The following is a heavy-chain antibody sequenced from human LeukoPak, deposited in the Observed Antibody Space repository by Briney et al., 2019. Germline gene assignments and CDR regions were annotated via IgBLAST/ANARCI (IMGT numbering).Heavy chain of an antibody. CDR1: GYTFTSYG. V-gene: IGHV1-18*01. D-gene: IGHD4-17*01. Sequence: GASVKVSCKASGYTFTSYGISWVRQAPGQGLEWMGWISAYNGNTNYAQKFQGRVTITTDESTSTAYMELSSLRSEDTAVYYCARGTTVTTDSWFDPWGQGTLVTVSS. CDR2: ISAYNGNT. J-gene: IGHJ5*02. CDR3: ARGTTVTTDSWFDP.